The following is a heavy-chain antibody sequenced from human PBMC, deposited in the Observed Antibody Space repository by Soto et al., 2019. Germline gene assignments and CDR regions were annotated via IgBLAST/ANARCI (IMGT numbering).Heavy chain of an antibody. CDR1: GFTFSSYA. CDR3: AKAHDDPYIVVFPGARVGYGMYV. Sequence: PGGSLRLSCAASGFTFSSYAMNWVRQAPGKGLEWVSGISGSGGTTYYADSVKGRFTISRDNSKNTLYMQMNSLRAEDTAVYYCAKAHDDPYIVVFPGARVGYGMYVRGQGNTVTVSS. CDR2: ISGSGGTT. V-gene: IGHV3-23*01. J-gene: IGHJ6*02. D-gene: IGHD2-2*01.